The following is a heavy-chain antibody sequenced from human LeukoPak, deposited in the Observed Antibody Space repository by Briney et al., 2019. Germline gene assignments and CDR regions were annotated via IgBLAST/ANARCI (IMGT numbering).Heavy chain of an antibody. J-gene: IGHJ4*02. CDR1: GFTVINYA. D-gene: IGHD2-21*01. V-gene: IGHV3-23*01. Sequence: GGSLRLSCAASGFTVINYAMNWVRQAPGKGLEWVSTIRESSGDTYYEDSVKGRFTISRDISKNTVYLQMISLRVEDTAVYFCAKRPISGDDKSFDYWGQGTLVAVSS. CDR3: AKRPISGDDKSFDY. CDR2: IRESSGDT.